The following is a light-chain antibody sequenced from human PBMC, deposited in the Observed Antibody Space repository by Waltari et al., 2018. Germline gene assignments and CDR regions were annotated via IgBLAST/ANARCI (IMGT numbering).Light chain of an antibody. CDR3: SSYTSSSTLV. J-gene: IGLJ2*01. V-gene: IGLV2-14*03. CDR2: DVS. CDR1: SSDVGGYNY. Sequence: QSALTQPASVSGSPGQSITIFCTGTSSDVGGYNYVSGYQQHPGKAPKLVIYDVSYWPSGVSNRFSGSKSGNTASLTISGLQAEDEADYYCSSYTSSSTLVFGGGTKLTVL.